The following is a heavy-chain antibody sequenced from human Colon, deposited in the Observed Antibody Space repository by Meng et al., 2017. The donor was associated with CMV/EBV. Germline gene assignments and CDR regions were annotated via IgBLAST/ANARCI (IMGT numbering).Heavy chain of an antibody. J-gene: IGHJ4*02. CDR3: AKDRDDFWSGYWGY. Sequence: GESLKISRAASGFTFSSYAMSWVRQAPGKGLEWVSAISVSGGSTYYADSVKGRFTISRDNSKNTLYLQMNSLRGEDTAVYYCAKDRDDFWSGYWGYWGQGTLVTVSS. CDR2: ISVSGGST. V-gene: IGHV3-23*01. CDR1: GFTFSSYA. D-gene: IGHD3-3*01.